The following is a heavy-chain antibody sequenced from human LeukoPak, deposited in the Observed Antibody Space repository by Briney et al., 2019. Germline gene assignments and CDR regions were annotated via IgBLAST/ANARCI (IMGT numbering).Heavy chain of an antibody. CDR2: IIPIFGTA. V-gene: IGHV1-69*13. Sequence: ASVKVSSKASGGTFSSYAISWVRQAPGQGLEWMGGIIPIFGTANYAQKFQGRVTITADESTSTAYMELSSLRSEDTAVYYCARDETVDGAFDIWGQGTMVTVSS. CDR1: GGTFSSYA. D-gene: IGHD2-21*01. J-gene: IGHJ3*02. CDR3: ARDETVDGAFDI.